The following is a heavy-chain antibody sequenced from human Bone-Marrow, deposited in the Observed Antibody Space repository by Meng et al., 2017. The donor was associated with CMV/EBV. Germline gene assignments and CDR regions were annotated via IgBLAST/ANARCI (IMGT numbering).Heavy chain of an antibody. V-gene: IGHV1-69*05. CDR3: ATPTSPPGLPLFVGMDV. CDR2: IIPIFGTP. D-gene: IGHD1-1*01. CDR1: GGSLSNYG. J-gene: IGHJ6*02. Sequence: SVKVSCKASGGSLSNYGITWVRQAPGHGLEWMGGIIPIFGTPSYAQRFQGRVTITTDESTSTAYMEVSSLTSEDTAVYYCATPTSPPGLPLFVGMDVWGQGTTVTVSS.